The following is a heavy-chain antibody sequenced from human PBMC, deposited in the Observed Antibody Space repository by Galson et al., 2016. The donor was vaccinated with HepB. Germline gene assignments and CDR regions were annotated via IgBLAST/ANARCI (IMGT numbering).Heavy chain of an antibody. V-gene: IGHV1-69*06. CDR3: ATEGYSQSSGNYFDF. CDR1: GDTLMNYG. Sequence: SVKVSCKASGDTLMNYGISWVRQAPGQGLEWMGGIIPLFGATVYPQKFQGRVTITADKSTNTAYMELSSLRSEDTAVYFCATEGYSQSSGNYFDFWGQGTLLTVSS. D-gene: IGHD3-22*01. CDR2: IIPLFGAT. J-gene: IGHJ4*02.